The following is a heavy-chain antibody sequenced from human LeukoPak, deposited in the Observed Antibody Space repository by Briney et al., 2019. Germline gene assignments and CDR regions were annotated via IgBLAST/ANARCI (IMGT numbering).Heavy chain of an antibody. Sequence: GGSLRLSCAASGFTFSSYGMHWVRQAPGKGLEWVAVIWYDGSNKYYADSVKGRFTISRDNSKNTLYLQMNSLRAEDTAVYYCARTHYYDSSGYYYAWGQGNLVTVSS. CDR2: IWYDGSNK. D-gene: IGHD3-22*01. CDR3: ARTHYYDSSGYYYA. J-gene: IGHJ5*02. CDR1: GFTFSSYG. V-gene: IGHV3-33*01.